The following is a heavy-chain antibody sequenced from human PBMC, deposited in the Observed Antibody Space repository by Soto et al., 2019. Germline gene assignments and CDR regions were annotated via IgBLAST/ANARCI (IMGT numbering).Heavy chain of an antibody. CDR1: GYTFTGYY. V-gene: IGHV1-2*04. CDR2: INPNSGGT. CDR3: ARGACSSTSCYKTYYYYGMDV. J-gene: IGHJ6*02. Sequence: AASVKVSCKASGYTFTGYYMHWVRQAPGQGLEWMGWINPNSGGTNYAQKFQGWVTMTRDTSISTAYMELSRLRSDDTAVYYCARGACSSTSCYKTYYYYGMDVWGQGTTVTVSS. D-gene: IGHD2-2*02.